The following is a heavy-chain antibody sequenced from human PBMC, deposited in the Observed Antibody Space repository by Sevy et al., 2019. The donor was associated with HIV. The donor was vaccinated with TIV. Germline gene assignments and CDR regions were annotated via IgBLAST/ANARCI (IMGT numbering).Heavy chain of an antibody. V-gene: IGHV3-74*01. J-gene: IGHJ4*02. Sequence: GGSLRLSCAASGFTFSSYWMHWVRQAPGKGLVWVSRINSDGSSTSYADSVKGRFTISRDNAKNTLYLQMNSLRVEDTAVYYCVRTRVGARDFDYWGQRTLVTVSS. CDR3: VRTRVGARDFDY. CDR2: INSDGSST. CDR1: GFTFSSYW. D-gene: IGHD1-26*01.